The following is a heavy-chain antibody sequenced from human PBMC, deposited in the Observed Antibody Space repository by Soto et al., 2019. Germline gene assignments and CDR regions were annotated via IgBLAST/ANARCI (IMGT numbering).Heavy chain of an antibody. CDR3: ARADYHDRSGYYCGN. CDR2: IRQDGSEK. V-gene: IGHV3-7*04. Sequence: EVRLVESGGGLVQPGGSLRLSCAASGFTFRSHWMSWVRQAPGKGLAWVAKIRQDGSEKYYVDSVKAGVTISRDNAKNSLYLQMNSLNDEDAAVYYCARADYHDRSGYYCGNWGQGSLVTVSS. D-gene: IGHD3-22*01. J-gene: IGHJ4*02. CDR1: GFTFRSHW.